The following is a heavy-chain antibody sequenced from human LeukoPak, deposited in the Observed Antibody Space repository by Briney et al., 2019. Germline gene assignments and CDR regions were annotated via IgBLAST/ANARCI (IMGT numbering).Heavy chain of an antibody. D-gene: IGHD4-17*01. CDR2: ISSSSSYI. J-gene: IGHJ4*02. Sequence: PGGSLRLSCAASGFTFSSYSMNWVRQAPGKGLEWVSSISSSSSYIYYADSVKGRFTISRDNAKNSLYLQMNSLRAEDTAVYYCTTDYSYLRDYGDPRGYDYWGQGTLVTVSS. CDR1: GFTFSSYS. CDR3: TTDYSYLRDYGDPRGYDY. V-gene: IGHV3-21*01.